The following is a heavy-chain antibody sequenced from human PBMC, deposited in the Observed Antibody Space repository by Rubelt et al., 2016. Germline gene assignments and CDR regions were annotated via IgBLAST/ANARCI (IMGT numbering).Heavy chain of an antibody. Sequence: QVQLQQWGAGLLKPSETLSLTCAVYGGSFSGYYWSWIRQPPGKGLEWIGELNHSGSTNYNPSLKSGVTLSVDTSKNQFSLKLSSVTAADTAVYYCARDRAPGLHDYYDSSGLDYWGQGTLVTVSS. D-gene: IGHD3-22*01. CDR2: LNHSGST. J-gene: IGHJ4*02. CDR1: GGSFSGYY. V-gene: IGHV4-34*01. CDR3: ARDRAPGLHDYYDSSGLDY.